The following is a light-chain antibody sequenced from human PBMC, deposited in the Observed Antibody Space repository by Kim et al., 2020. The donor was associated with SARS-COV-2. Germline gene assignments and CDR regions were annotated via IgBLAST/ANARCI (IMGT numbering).Light chain of an antibody. V-gene: IGKV3-15*01. CDR3: QQYNNWPPLT. CDR2: DSS. CDR1: QFVSSN. J-gene: IGKJ4*01. Sequence: LSVSPGERATLSCRASQFVSSNLAWYQQKAGQAPRLLIYDSSTRATGIPARFSGSGSGTEFTLTISSLQSEDVAVYYCQQYNNWPPLTFGGGTKVDIK.